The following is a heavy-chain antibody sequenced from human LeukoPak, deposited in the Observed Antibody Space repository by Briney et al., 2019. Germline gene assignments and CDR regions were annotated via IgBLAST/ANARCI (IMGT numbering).Heavy chain of an antibody. J-gene: IGHJ3*02. V-gene: IGHV3-48*03. CDR2: ISSSGSTI. CDR3: ARAGAGTGAFDI. Sequence: GGSLRLSCAASGFTFSSYEMNWVRQAPGKGLEWVSYISSSGSTIYYADSVKGRFTISRDNAKNSLYLQMNSLRAEDTAVYYCARAGAGTGAFDIWGQGTMVTVSS. CDR1: GFTFSSYE. D-gene: IGHD6-19*01.